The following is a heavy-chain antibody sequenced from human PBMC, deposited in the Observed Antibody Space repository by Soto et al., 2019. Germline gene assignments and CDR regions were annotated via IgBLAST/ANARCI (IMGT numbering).Heavy chain of an antibody. D-gene: IGHD2-2*01. Sequence: QVQLQESGPGLVKPSETLSLTCTVSGGSVSSGSYYWSWIRQPPGKGLEWIGYIYYSGSTNYNPPLKSRVTISVDTSKNQFSLKLSSVTAADTAVYYCARDTPEGHVVPAATAVGGMDVWGQGTTVTVSS. CDR1: GGSVSSGSYY. CDR2: IYYSGST. J-gene: IGHJ6*02. CDR3: ARDTPEGHVVPAATAVGGMDV. V-gene: IGHV4-61*01.